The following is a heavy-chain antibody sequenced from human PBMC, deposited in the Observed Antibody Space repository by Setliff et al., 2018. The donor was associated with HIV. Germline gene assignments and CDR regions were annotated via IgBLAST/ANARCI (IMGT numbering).Heavy chain of an antibody. CDR1: GISLNGYY. V-gene: IGHV4-4*08. Sequence: TLSLTCSVSGISLNGYYWSWIRQSPRTRLEWIGYVSSIGNTNYNPSLKSRVTISVDTSKSQFSLQLNSVTAADTAVYFCARTRAPYFFDFWGQGAQVTVSS. CDR3: ARTRAPYFFDF. CDR2: VSSIGNT. J-gene: IGHJ4*02. D-gene: IGHD1-26*01.